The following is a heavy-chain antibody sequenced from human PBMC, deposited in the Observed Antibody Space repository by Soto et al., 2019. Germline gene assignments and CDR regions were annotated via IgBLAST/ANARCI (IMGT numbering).Heavy chain of an antibody. Sequence: PSETLSVTCTVSGGSISNSNYFWGWVRQPPGKGLEWIGSIYYSGSTYYNPSLKSRVTISVDTSMNQFSLKLRSVTAADTAVYYCARPDISGYSLDAFDIWGQGTMVTVSS. CDR2: IYYSGST. D-gene: IGHD3-22*01. CDR3: ARPDISGYSLDAFDI. CDR1: GGSISNSNYF. J-gene: IGHJ3*02. V-gene: IGHV4-39*01.